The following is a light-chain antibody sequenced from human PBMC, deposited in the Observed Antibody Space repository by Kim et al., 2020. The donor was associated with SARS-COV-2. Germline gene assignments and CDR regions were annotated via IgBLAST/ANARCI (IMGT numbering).Light chain of an antibody. CDR3: NSRDSSGNHPPWV. Sequence: SPELTQDPAVSVALGQTVRITCQGDSLRSYYASWYQQKPGQAPVLVIYGKNNRPSGIPDRFSGSSSGNTASLTITGAQAEDEADYYCNSRDSSGNHPPWVFGGGTQLTVL. CDR2: GKN. V-gene: IGLV3-19*01. J-gene: IGLJ3*02. CDR1: SLRSYY.